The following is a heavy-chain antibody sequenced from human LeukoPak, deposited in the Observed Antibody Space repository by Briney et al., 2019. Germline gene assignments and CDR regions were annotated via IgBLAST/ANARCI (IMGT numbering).Heavy chain of an antibody. V-gene: IGHV4-39*07. D-gene: IGHD1-26*01. CDR3: AGSYSTTGDFDY. J-gene: IGHJ4*02. CDR1: GGSISSSSYY. CDR2: IYYSGST. Sequence: SETLSLTCTVSGGSISSSSYYWGWIRQPPGKGLVWIVSIYYSGSTYYNPSLKSRVTISVDTSKNQSSLKLSTVTAADTAVYYCAGSYSTTGDFDYWGQGTPVTVSS.